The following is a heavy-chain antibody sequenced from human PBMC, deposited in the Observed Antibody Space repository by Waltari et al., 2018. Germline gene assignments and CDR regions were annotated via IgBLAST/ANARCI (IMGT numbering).Heavy chain of an antibody. CDR2: ISGSGGST. V-gene: IGHV3-23*01. J-gene: IGHJ4*02. D-gene: IGHD3-9*01. CDR1: GFTFSRYA. CDR3: AKDPNYDILTGYFDY. Sequence: EVQLLESGGGLVQPGGSLRLSCTASGFTFSRYAMSWVRQAPGKGLEWVSAISGSGGSTYYPDSVKGRFTISRDNSKNTLYLQMNSLRAEDTAIYYCAKDPNYDILTGYFDYWGQGTLVTVSS.